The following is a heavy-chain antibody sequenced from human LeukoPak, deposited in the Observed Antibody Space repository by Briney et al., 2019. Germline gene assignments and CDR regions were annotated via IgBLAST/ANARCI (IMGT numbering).Heavy chain of an antibody. J-gene: IGHJ5*02. CDR3: ASMPKNPYYGDPIDDH. V-gene: IGHV3-7*05. D-gene: IGHD4-17*01. CDR1: GFIFSDYW. Sequence: GGSLRLSCAASGFIFSDYWMNWVRQAPGKGLEWVANIEQDGSEEYYVDSVKGRFTISRDNAKNSLYLQMNSLRAEDTAVYYCASMPKNPYYGDPIDDHWGQGTLVTVSS. CDR2: IEQDGSEE.